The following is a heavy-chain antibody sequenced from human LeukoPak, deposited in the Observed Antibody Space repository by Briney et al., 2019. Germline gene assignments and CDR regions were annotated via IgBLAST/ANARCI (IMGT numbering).Heavy chain of an antibody. CDR2: IYYSGST. CDR1: GGSISSSGYY. J-gene: IGHJ4*02. V-gene: IGHV4-39*01. CDR3: ARQQDLNYYDSSGYLNPFDY. Sequence: PSETLSLTCAVSGGSISSSGYYWGWIRQPPGKGLEWIGSIYYSGSTYYTPSLKSRVTISVDTSKNQFSLKLSSVTAADTAVYYCARQQDLNYYDSSGYLNPFDYWGQGTLVTVS. D-gene: IGHD3-22*01.